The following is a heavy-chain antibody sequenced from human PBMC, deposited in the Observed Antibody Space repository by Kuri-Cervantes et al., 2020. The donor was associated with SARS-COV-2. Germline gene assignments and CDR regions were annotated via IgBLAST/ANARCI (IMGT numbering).Heavy chain of an antibody. J-gene: IGHJ4*02. Sequence: SLKISCAASGFTFDDYAMHWVRQAPGKGLEWVSGISWNSGSIGYADSVKGRFTISRDNAKNSLYLQMNSLRAEDTALYYCAKSIIAAAGMTIDYWGQGTLVTVSS. CDR2: ISWNSGSI. D-gene: IGHD6-13*01. V-gene: IGHV3-9*01. CDR1: GFTFDDYA. CDR3: AKSIIAAAGMTIDY.